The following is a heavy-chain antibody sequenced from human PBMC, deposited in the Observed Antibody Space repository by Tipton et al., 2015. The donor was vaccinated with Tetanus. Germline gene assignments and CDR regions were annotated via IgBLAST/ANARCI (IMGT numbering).Heavy chain of an antibody. D-gene: IGHD5-12*01. CDR1: GGTFSGYY. Sequence: TLSLTCTIYGGTFSGYYCSWIRQPPGRGLEWIGEIHPSGSTNYNPSLTSRVTLSRDTPKGQFSLKLRPVTAADTAVYYCSRGVDRSKAGIDWGQGTLVTVSS. CDR3: SRGVDRSKAGID. CDR2: IHPSGST. J-gene: IGHJ4*02. V-gene: IGHV4-34*01.